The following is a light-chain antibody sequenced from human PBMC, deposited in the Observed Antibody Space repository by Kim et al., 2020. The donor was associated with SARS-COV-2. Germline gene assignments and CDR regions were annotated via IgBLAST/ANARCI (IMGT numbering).Light chain of an antibody. CDR3: QQYGSPPNT. V-gene: IGKV3-20*01. Sequence: EIVLTQSPGTLSLSPGERVTLSCRASQTIRSNYLAWYQQKPGQAPRLLIYGASSRATGIPDRFSGGGSGTDFTLTISRLEPEDFAVYYCQQYGSPPNTFGQGTRLEIK. J-gene: IGKJ5*01. CDR2: GAS. CDR1: QTIRSNY.